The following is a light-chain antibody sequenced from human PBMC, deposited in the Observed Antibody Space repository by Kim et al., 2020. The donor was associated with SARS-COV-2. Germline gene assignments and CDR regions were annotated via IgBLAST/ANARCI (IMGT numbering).Light chain of an antibody. Sequence: GDRVTITCRASQSIISWVAWYQQKPGKAPNLLMYDASYLERGVPSRFSGSGSGTQFTLTISSLQPDDFATYYCQQYHSYPYTFGQGTKLEI. CDR3: QQYHSYPYT. CDR1: QSIISW. J-gene: IGKJ2*01. CDR2: DAS. V-gene: IGKV1-5*01.